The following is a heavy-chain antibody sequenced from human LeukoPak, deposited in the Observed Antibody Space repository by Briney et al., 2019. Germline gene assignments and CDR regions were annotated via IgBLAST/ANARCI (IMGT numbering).Heavy chain of an antibody. CDR2: IKSKIDGGTT. D-gene: IGHD6-13*01. CDR3: TTDAGYTSRWYNY. J-gene: IGHJ4*02. V-gene: IGHV3-15*01. CDR1: GFTFSNAW. Sequence: GGSLGLSCAASGFTFSNAWMSWVRQAPGKGLEWVGRIKSKIDGGTTDYATPVKGRFSISRDDSRNTLHLKMNSLKTEDTAVYYCTTDAGYTSRWYNYWGQGTLVTVSS.